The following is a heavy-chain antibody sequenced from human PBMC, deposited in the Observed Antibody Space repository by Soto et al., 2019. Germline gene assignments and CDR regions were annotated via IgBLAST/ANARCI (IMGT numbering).Heavy chain of an antibody. D-gene: IGHD6-19*01. CDR3: ARDLCSGWHI. Sequence: QVQLQESGPGLVKPSETLSLTCTVSGGSISSYYWSWIRQPPGKGLEWIGYIYYSGSTNYNPSLKSRVTISVDTSKNQFSLKLSSVTAADRAVYYCARDLCSGWHIWGQGTMVTVSS. V-gene: IGHV4-59*01. J-gene: IGHJ3*02. CDR1: GGSISSYY. CDR2: IYYSGST.